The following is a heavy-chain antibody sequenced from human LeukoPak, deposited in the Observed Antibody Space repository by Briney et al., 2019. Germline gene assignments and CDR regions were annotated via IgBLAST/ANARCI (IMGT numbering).Heavy chain of an antibody. CDR3: ARDRAGEQQDYYGMDV. V-gene: IGHV3-30-3*01. J-gene: IGHJ6*02. CDR1: GFTFSSYA. Sequence: RPGGSLILSCAASGFTFSSYAMHWVRQAPGKGLEWVAVISYDGSNKYYADSVKGRFTISRDNSKNTLYLQMNSLRAEDTAVYYCARDRAGEQQDYYGMDVWGQGTTVTVSS. D-gene: IGHD6-13*01. CDR2: ISYDGSNK.